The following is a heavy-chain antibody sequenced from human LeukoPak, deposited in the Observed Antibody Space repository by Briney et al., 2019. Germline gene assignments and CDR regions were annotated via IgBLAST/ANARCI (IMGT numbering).Heavy chain of an antibody. D-gene: IGHD6-19*01. J-gene: IGHJ6*03. Sequence: SETLSLTCTVSGGSISSYYWSRIRQPAGKGLEWIGRIYTSGSTNYNPSLKSRVTMSVDTSKNQFSLKLSSVTAADTAVYYCARVGKAVAGTKRDYHYYYYMDVWGKGTTVTVSS. V-gene: IGHV4-4*07. CDR2: IYTSGST. CDR3: ARVGKAVAGTKRDYHYYYYMDV. CDR1: GGSISSYY.